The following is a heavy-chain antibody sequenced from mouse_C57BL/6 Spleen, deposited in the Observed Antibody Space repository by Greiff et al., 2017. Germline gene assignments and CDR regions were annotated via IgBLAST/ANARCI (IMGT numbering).Heavy chain of an antibody. CDR2: FYPGSGSI. CDR3: ARHEDSRYYGGRTGCYDV. CDR1: GYTFTEYT. D-gene: IGHD1-1*01. J-gene: IGHJ1*03. Sequence: QVQLKESGAELVKPGASVKLSCKASGYTFTEYTISWVKQRSGQGLEWIGWFYPGSGSIKYNEKFKDQATLPADKSSSPVYMELSRLTSEYSAVYFCARHEDSRYYGGRTGCYDVWGTGNTVTGSS. V-gene: IGHV1-62-2*01.